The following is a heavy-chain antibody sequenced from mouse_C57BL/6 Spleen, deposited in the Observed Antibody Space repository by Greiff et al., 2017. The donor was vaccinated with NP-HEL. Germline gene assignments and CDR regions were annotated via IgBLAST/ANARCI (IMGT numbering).Heavy chain of an antibody. CDR1: GYAFSSSW. Sequence: VQLQQSGPELVKPGASVKISCKASGYAFSSSWMNWVKQRPGKGLEWIGRFYPGDGDTNYNGKFKDKATLTADKSSSTAYMQLSSLTSEDSAVYFCAGGGYDYDPFAYWGQGTMVTVSA. V-gene: IGHV1-82*01. D-gene: IGHD2-4*01. CDR2: FYPGDGDT. J-gene: IGHJ3*01. CDR3: AGGGYDYDPFAY.